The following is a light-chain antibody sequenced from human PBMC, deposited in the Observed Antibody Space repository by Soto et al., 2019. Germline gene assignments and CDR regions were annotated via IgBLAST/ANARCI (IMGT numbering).Light chain of an antibody. CDR3: QQYNSYPCT. J-gene: IGKJ2*02. Sequence: DIQMTQSPSTLSASVGDRVTITCRASQSISSWLAWYQQKPGKAPKLLIYKASSLESGVPSRFSGSGSWTEFTLTSSSLQPDDFATYYCQQYNSYPCTFGQGTQLEIK. V-gene: IGKV1-5*03. CDR1: QSISSW. CDR2: KAS.